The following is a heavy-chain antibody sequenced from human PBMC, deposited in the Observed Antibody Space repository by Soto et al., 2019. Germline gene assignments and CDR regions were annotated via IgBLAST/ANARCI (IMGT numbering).Heavy chain of an antibody. V-gene: IGHV3-30*18. D-gene: IGHD3-16*02. J-gene: IGHJ4*02. Sequence: GGSLRLSCAASGFTFSSYGMHWVRQAPGKGLEWVAVISYDGSNKYYADSVKGRFTISRDNSKNTLYLQMNSLRAEDTAVYYCAKSSMITFGGVIVPPWYFDYWGQGTLVTVSS. CDR3: AKSSMITFGGVIVPPWYFDY. CDR2: ISYDGSNK. CDR1: GFTFSSYG.